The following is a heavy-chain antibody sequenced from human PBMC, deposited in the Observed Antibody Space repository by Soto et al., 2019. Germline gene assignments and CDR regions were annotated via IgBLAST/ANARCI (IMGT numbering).Heavy chain of an antibody. Sequence: QVQLVQSGAEVKKPGASVKVSCKASGYTFTSYGISWVLQAPGQGLEWMGWISAYNGNTNYAQKLQGRVTMTTDTSTSTAYIELRSLRSDDMAVYYCARVGGWGCSGGTSCFDSWGQGTLVTVSS. CDR2: ISAYNGNT. V-gene: IGHV1-18*03. CDR3: ARVGGWGCSGGTSCFDS. D-gene: IGHD2-15*01. CDR1: GYTFTSYG. J-gene: IGHJ4*02.